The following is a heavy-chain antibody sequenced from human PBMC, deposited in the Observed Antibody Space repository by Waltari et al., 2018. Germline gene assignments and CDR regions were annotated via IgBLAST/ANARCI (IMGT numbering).Heavy chain of an antibody. V-gene: IGHV1-8*01. Sequence: QVQLVQSGAEVKKPGASVKVSCKASGYTFTSYDINWVRQATGQGLEWMGWMNPNSGNTCYAQKCQGRVTMTKNTSISTAYMELSSLRSEDTAVYYCARGLRWLFFASAQGIDPWGQGTLVTVSS. CDR1: GYTFTSYD. D-gene: IGHD3-22*01. CDR2: MNPNSGNT. J-gene: IGHJ5*02. CDR3: ARGLRWLFFASAQGIDP.